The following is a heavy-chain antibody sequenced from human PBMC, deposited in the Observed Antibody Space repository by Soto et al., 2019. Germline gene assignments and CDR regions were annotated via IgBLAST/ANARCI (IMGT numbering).Heavy chain of an antibody. CDR1: RFTFSNFA. Sequence: GGSLRLSCAASRFTFSNFAMSWVRQAPGKGLEWVSTITGTSANTYYTDSVKGRFAISRDNSQKTLYLQMNSLRAEDTAIYYCAKGKAHTLFGVDTLFDYWGQGTLVTVSS. D-gene: IGHD3-3*01. CDR2: ITGTSANT. J-gene: IGHJ4*02. V-gene: IGHV3-23*01. CDR3: AKGKAHTLFGVDTLFDY.